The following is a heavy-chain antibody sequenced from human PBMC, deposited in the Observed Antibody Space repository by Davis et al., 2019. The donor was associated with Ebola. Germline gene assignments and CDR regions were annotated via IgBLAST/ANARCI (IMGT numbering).Heavy chain of an antibody. V-gene: IGHV3-23*01. CDR2: TSGSGDST. Sequence: GESLKISCAASGFTFGNYAMSWVRQAPGKGLEWVSATSGSGDSTYYADSVRGRFTISRDNSKNTLYLQMNSLRVEDTAVYYCAKAEVFLVRGSALFDSWGQGTLVTVSS. J-gene: IGHJ4*02. CDR1: GFTFGNYA. CDR3: AKAEVFLVRGSALFDS. D-gene: IGHD6-6*01.